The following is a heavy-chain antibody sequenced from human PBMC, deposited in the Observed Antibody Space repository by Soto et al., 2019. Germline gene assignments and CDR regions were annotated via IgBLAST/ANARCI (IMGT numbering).Heavy chain of an antibody. Sequence: QLQLQESGPGLVKPSETLSLTCTVSGGSISSSSYYWGWIRQPPGKGLEWIGSIYYSGSTYYNPSLRMRVTISVDTSKTQFPIKLSSVTAADPAGYYCAGGAEYSGYDFHYWGQGTLVTVSS. CDR3: AGGAEYSGYDFHY. J-gene: IGHJ4*02. CDR1: GGSISSSSYY. D-gene: IGHD5-12*01. CDR2: IYYSGST. V-gene: IGHV4-39*01.